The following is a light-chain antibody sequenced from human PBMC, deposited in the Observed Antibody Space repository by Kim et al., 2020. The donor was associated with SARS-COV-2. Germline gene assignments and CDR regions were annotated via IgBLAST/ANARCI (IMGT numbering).Light chain of an antibody. CDR2: GAS. J-gene: IGKJ5*01. CDR1: PSISNI. Sequence: FSPWQRGTLSCRASPSISNILAWYQQKLGQPPRLLFYGASTRATGIPARFSGSGSGTEFTLTISSLQSEDFAVYYCQQYNNWPITFGQGTRLEIK. V-gene: IGKV3-15*01. CDR3: QQYNNWPIT.